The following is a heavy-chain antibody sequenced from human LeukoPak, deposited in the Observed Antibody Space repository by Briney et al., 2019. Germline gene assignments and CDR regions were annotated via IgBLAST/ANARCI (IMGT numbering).Heavy chain of an antibody. CDR3: ARCSGSDFPRSLYLPFDI. CDR1: GGSISSYY. D-gene: IGHD3-16*02. J-gene: IGHJ3*02. Sequence: NPSETLSLTCTVSGGSISSYYWSWIRQPPGKGLEWIGYIYYSGSTNYNPSLKSRVTISVDTSKNQFSLKLSSVTAADTAVYYCARCSGSDFPRSLYLPFDIWGQGTMVTVSS. V-gene: IGHV4-59*08. CDR2: IYYSGST.